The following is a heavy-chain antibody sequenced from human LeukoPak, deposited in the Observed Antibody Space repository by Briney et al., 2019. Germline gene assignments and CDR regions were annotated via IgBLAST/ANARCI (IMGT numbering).Heavy chain of an antibody. CDR3: AGGSGSLFDY. J-gene: IGHJ4*02. CDR1: GGSISSGGYY. CDR2: IYYSGST. V-gene: IGHV4-61*08. D-gene: IGHD3-10*01. Sequence: SETLSLTCTVSGGSISSGGYYWSWIRQHPGKGLEWIGYIYYSGSTNYNPSLKSRVTISVDTSKNQFSLKLSSVTAADTAVYYCAGGSGSLFDYWGQGTLVTVSS.